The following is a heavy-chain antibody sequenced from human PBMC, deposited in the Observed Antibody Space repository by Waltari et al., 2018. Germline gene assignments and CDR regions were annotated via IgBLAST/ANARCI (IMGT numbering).Heavy chain of an antibody. CDR2: IYYSGST. V-gene: IGHV4-59*01. CDR1: GGSISIYS. Sequence: QVQLQASGSGLVKPSETLSLTCTVPGGSISIYSWSWIRKPPGKGLEWIGYIYYSGSTNYNPSLKSRVTISVDTSKNQFSLKLSSVTAADTAVYYCARGYYYDSSGMPGDAFDIWGQGTMVTVSS. CDR3: ARGYYYDSSGMPGDAFDI. J-gene: IGHJ3*02. D-gene: IGHD3-22*01.